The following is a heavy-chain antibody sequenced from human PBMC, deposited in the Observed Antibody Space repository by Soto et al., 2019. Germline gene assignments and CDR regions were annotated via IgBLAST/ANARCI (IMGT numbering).Heavy chain of an antibody. Sequence: SETLSLTCTVSGGSINNSSYSWGWIRKPPGKGLEWIGTFYYSGSTYYNPSLKSRVTISVDTSKNQFSLKLSSVTAADTAVYYCARLHGYCISTSCYGYYAMDVWGQGTTVT. V-gene: IGHV4-39*01. J-gene: IGHJ6*02. D-gene: IGHD2-2*01. CDR1: GGSINNSSYS. CDR3: ARLHGYCISTSCYGYYAMDV. CDR2: FYYSGST.